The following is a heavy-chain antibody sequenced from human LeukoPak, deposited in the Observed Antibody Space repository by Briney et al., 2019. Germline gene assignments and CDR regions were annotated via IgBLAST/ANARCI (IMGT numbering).Heavy chain of an antibody. CDR1: GGSISSYY. J-gene: IGHJ4*02. V-gene: IGHV4-59*01. D-gene: IGHD2-15*01. Sequence: SETLSLTCAVSGGSISSYYWSWIRQPPGNGLEWIGYISYSGTTNYNPSLKSRVTISVDTSKNQCSLKLSSVTAADTAVYYCARTLGSGGSRVDYWGQGTLVTVSS. CDR2: ISYSGTT. CDR3: ARTLGSGGSRVDY.